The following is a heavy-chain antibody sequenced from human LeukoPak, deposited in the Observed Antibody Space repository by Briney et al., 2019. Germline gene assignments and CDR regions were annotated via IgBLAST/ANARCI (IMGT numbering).Heavy chain of an antibody. CDR3: ARSSLLTSLMPDRFDY. V-gene: IGHV5-51*01. CDR1: GYDLLSHW. J-gene: IGHJ4*02. Sequence: GESLKISCQASGYDLLSHWIAWVRQMPGKGLEWVGHIYPGDSDSRYSPSFQGQVRISVYRSQDIAYLQWHSLQASDTAMYFCARSSLLTSLMPDRFDYWGQGTLVTVSS. CDR2: IYPGDSDS. D-gene: IGHD3-9*01.